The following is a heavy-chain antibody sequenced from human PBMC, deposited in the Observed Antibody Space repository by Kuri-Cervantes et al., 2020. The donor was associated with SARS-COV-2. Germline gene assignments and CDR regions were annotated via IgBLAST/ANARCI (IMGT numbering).Heavy chain of an antibody. D-gene: IGHD3-3*01. CDR3: ARGLDFWSGYPSYYYYGMDV. J-gene: IGHJ6*02. CDR2: INHSGST. Sequence: GSLRLSCAVYGGSFSGYYWSLIRQPPGKGLEWIGEINHSGSTNYNPSLKSRVTISVDTSKNQFSLKLSSVTAADTAVYYCARGLDFWSGYPSYYYYGMDVWGQGTTVTVSS. CDR1: GGSFSGYY. V-gene: IGHV4-34*01.